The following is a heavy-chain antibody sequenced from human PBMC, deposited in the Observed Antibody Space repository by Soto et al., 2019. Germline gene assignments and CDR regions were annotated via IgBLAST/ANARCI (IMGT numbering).Heavy chain of an antibody. J-gene: IGHJ4*02. CDR1: GYTFSKFA. Sequence: GGSLRLSCAGSGYTFSKFAMTWVRQAPGKGLEWVSTLGAGGHDTYYAVSVKGRFTISRDTSKNTLYLQMNSLRDEDSAIYYCAKVGTEYCRTTACRSFPCWGQGTLVTVSS. V-gene: IGHV3-23*01. D-gene: IGHD2-15*01. CDR3: AKVGTEYCRTTACRSFPC. CDR2: LGAGGHDT.